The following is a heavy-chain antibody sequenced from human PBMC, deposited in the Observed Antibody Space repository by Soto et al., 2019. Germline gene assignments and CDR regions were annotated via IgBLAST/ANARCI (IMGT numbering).Heavy chain of an antibody. D-gene: IGHD1-26*01. CDR1: GGSFSGYY. CDR3: ARHRGGASSQRYFDY. V-gene: IGHV4-34*01. J-gene: IGHJ4*02. CDR2: IKHSGGT. Sequence: SETLSLTCDVYGGSFSGYYWSWIRQSLGKGLEWLGQIKHSGGTNYNPLLKSRVTISVDTPRNQFSLKLSSVTATDTAVYFCARHRGGASSQRYFDYWGQGTPVTVSS.